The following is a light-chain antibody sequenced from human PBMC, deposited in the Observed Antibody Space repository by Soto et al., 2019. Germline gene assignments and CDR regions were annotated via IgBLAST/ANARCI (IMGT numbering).Light chain of an antibody. CDR2: DAS. CDR1: QSVTNY. CDR3: QQRTNWPPA. Sequence: EIVLTQSPATLSLSPGERATLSCRASQSVTNYLAWFQQKPGQAPRLLIYDASNRATGIPARFSGSGSGTDFTLTISSLEPEDFAIYYSQQRTNWPPAFGQGTRLEIK. V-gene: IGKV3-11*01. J-gene: IGKJ5*01.